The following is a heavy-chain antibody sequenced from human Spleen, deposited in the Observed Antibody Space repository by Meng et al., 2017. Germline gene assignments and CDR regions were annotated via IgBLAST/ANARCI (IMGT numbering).Heavy chain of an antibody. D-gene: IGHD4-23*01. CDR3: AKDILRWAFDV. V-gene: IGHV3-23*01. J-gene: IGHJ3*01. Sequence: GESLKISCAASGFTFSSYAMSWVRQAPGKGLEWVSAISGSGGSTYYADSVKGRFTISRDASKNTLYLQMNSLRADDTAVYFCAKDILRWAFDVWGQGTMVTVSS. CDR1: GFTFSSYA. CDR2: ISGSGGST.